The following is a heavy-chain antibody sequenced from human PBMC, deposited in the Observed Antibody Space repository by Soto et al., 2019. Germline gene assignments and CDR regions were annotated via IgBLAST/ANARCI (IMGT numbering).Heavy chain of an antibody. CDR3: AREGAVTEYFDY. CDR2: IYYSGST. J-gene: IGHJ4*02. CDR1: GGSISSSTYY. D-gene: IGHD2-21*02. Sequence: SETLSLTCTVSGGSISSSTYYWGWIRQPPGKGLEWIGGIYYSGSTHYNPSLKSRVTISVDKSKNQFSLKLSSVTAADTAVYYCAREGAVTEYFDYWGQGTLVTVSS. V-gene: IGHV4-39*07.